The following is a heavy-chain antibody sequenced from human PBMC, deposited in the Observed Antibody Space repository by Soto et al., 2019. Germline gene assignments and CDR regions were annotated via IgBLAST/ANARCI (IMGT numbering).Heavy chain of an antibody. J-gene: IGHJ4*02. V-gene: IGHV1-18*01. Sequence: QVQLVQSGPEVKKPGASVKVSCEVSGYRFPSFGINWVRQAPGQGLEWVGWVNPDNHNTNYAQNLQHRVSLTTDTSTNTAFLELRDLTSDDTAVYYCARVRFGDACDYGAQGTLVTVPS. CDR3: ARVRFGDACDY. D-gene: IGHD4-17*01. CDR1: GYRFPSFG. CDR2: VNPDNHNT.